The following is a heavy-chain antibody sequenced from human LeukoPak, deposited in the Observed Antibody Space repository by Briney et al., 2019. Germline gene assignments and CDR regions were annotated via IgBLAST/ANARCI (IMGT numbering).Heavy chain of an antibody. CDR1: GDSNSSGYY. V-gene: IGHV4-39*01. CDR2: IYYSGST. Sequence: SETLSLTCTVSGDSNSSGYYWGWIRQPPGKGLEWIGSIYYSGSTYYNPSLKSRVTISVDTSKNQFSLKLSSVTAADTAVYYCASQEMVAKYWGQGTLVTVSS. D-gene: IGHD5-12*01. J-gene: IGHJ4*02. CDR3: ASQEMVAKY.